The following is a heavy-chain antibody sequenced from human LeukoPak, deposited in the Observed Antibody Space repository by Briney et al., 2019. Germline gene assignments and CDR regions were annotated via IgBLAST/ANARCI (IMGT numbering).Heavy chain of an antibody. CDR1: GYAFTSYG. D-gene: IGHD3-3*01. CDR2: ISAYNGNT. J-gene: IGHJ6*03. CDR3: AREPRTYYDFWNYYYYMDV. V-gene: IGHV1-18*01. Sequence: ASVKVSCKASGYAFTSYGISWVRQAPGQGLEWMGWISAYNGNTNYAQKLQGRVTMTTDTSTSTAYMELRSLRSDDTAVYYCAREPRTYYDFWNYYYYMDVWGKGTTVTVSS.